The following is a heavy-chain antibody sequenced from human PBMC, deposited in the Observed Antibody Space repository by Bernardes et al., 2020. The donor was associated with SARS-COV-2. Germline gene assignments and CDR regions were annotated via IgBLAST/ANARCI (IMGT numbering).Heavy chain of an antibody. CDR1: GGSISSSNW. CDR3: ARAPVVPAAIALPWFDP. CDR2: IYHSGST. J-gene: IGHJ5*02. Sequence: SETLSLTCAVSGGSISSSNWWSCVRQPPGKGLEWIGEIYHSGSTNYNPSLKSRVTISVDKSKNQFSLKLSSVTAADTAVYYCARAPVVPAAIALPWFDPWGQGTLVTVSS. V-gene: IGHV4-4*02. D-gene: IGHD2-2*01.